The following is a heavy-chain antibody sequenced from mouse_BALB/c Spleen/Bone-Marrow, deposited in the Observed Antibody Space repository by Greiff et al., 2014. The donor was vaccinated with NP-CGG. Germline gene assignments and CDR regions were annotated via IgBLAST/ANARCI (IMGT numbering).Heavy chain of an antibody. V-gene: IGHV1-14*01. J-gene: IGHJ1*01. CDR3: ARGGYYGTSLYWYFDV. CDR2: INPYNDGT. D-gene: IGHD1-1*01. Sequence: QLQESGPELVKPGASVKMSCKASGYTFTSYVIHWVKQKPGQGLEWIGYINPYNDGTKYNEKFKGKATLTSDKSSSTAYMELSGQTSEDSAVYSCARGGYYGTSLYWYFDVWGAGTTVTVSS. CDR1: GYTFTSYV.